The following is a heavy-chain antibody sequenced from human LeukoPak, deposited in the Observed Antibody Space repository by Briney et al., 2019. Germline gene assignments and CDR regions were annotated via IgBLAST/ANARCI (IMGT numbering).Heavy chain of an antibody. D-gene: IGHD6-19*01. CDR2: INPSGGST. Sequence: GASVKVSCKASGYTFNNHYMYWVRQAPGQGLEWKGVINPSGGSTSYAQKFQGRVTMTRDTSTRTVYMEVNSLRSEDTAVYYCARQGTYSSAIGMGYWGQGTLVTVSS. V-gene: IGHV1-46*02. CDR1: GYTFNNHY. J-gene: IGHJ4*02. CDR3: ARQGTYSSAIGMGY.